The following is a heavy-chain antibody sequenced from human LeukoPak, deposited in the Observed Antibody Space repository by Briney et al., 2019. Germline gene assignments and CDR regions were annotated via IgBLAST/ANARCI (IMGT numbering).Heavy chain of an antibody. J-gene: IGHJ4*02. CDR1: GFTFSTYA. D-gene: IGHD6-13*01. CDR3: ARDPFAYSSSWCLGY. V-gene: IGHV3-23*01. CDR2: ISGSGEDI. Sequence: GGSLRLSCAASGFTFSTYAMSWVRQAPGKGLEWVSRISGSGEDIYYADSVKGRFTISRDNSKNTLYLQLNSLRAEDTAVYYCARDPFAYSSSWCLGYWGQGTLVTVSS.